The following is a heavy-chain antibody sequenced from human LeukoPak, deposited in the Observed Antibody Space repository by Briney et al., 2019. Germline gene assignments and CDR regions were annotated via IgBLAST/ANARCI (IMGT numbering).Heavy chain of an antibody. Sequence: PGGSLRLSCAASGFTFSDYYMSWIRQAPGKGLEWVSYISSSGSTIYYADSVKGRFTISRDNAKNSLYLQMNSLRAEDMAVYYCARGPDDYVWGNYLDYWGQGTLVTVSS. D-gene: IGHD3-16*01. CDR2: ISSSGSTI. V-gene: IGHV3-11*04. CDR1: GFTFSDYY. CDR3: ARGPDDYVWGNYLDY. J-gene: IGHJ4*02.